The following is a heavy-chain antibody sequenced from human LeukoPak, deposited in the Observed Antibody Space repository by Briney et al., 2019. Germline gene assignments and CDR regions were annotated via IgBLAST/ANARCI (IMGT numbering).Heavy chain of an antibody. D-gene: IGHD3-16*02. CDR1: GFTFTSSA. CDR3: AAGDYDYVWGSYRYDY. J-gene: IGHJ4*02. V-gene: IGHV1-58*02. Sequence: PVKVSCKASGFTFTSSAMQWVRQARGQRLEWIGWIVVGSGNTNYAQKFQERVTITRDMSTSTTYMELSSLRSEDTAVYYCAAGDYDYVWGSYRYDYWGQGTLVTVSS. CDR2: IVVGSGNT.